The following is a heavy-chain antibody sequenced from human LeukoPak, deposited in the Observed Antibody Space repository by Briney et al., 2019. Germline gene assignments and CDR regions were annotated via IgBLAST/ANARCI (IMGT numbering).Heavy chain of an antibody. CDR2: ISGSGGST. D-gene: IGHD6-19*01. CDR1: GFTFSTYA. Sequence: GGSLRLSCAASGFTFSTYAMSWVRQAPGKGLEWVSAISGSGGSTYYADSVKGRFTISRDNSKNTLYLQMNSLRAEDTAVYYCAKDRGSGWYYFDYWGQGTLVTVSS. CDR3: AKDRGSGWYYFDY. V-gene: IGHV3-23*01. J-gene: IGHJ4*02.